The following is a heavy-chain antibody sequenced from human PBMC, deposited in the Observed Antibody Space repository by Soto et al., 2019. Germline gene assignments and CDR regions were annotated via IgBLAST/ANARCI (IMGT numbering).Heavy chain of an antibody. CDR3: VSQRNTVITQDYFDY. CDR1: GGSVTNSSYY. J-gene: IGHJ4*02. D-gene: IGHD1-20*01. Sequence: KTSETLSLTCTVSGGSVTNSSYYWGWIRQSPGKGLEWIGSVYYRGRSYSKSSVKSRVTISVDTSKNQFSLNLNSVTASDTAVYFCVSQRNTVITQDYFDYWGPGALVTVYS. V-gene: IGHV4-39*01. CDR2: VYYRGRS.